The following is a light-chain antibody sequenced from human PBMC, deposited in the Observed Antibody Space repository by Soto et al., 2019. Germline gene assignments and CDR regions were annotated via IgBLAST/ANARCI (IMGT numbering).Light chain of an antibody. CDR3: QQYNSYYPLT. CDR2: DAS. J-gene: IGKJ4*01. V-gene: IGKV1-5*01. CDR1: QSISSW. Sequence: DSQMIQSPSTLSASVGGRFTITCLAVQSISSWLAWYQQKPWKAPKLLIYDASSLERGVPSRFSGSGSGTEFTLTISSLQHDDFANYYCQQYNSYYPLTFGGGTKVDIK.